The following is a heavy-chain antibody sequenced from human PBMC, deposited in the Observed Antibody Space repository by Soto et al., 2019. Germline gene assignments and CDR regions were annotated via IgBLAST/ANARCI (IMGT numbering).Heavy chain of an antibody. CDR3: ARSQGSSTSLEIYYYYYYGMDV. CDR1: GGTFSSYA. Sequence: QVQLVQSGAEVKKPGSSVKVSCKASGGTFSSYAISWVRQAPGQGLEWMGGIIPISDTTNYAQKFQGRVTITADESTSTAYIELGRLRSEDTAVYYCARSQGSSTSLEIYYYYYYGMDVWGQGTTVTVSS. V-gene: IGHV1-69*01. J-gene: IGHJ6*02. D-gene: IGHD2-2*01. CDR2: IIPISDTT.